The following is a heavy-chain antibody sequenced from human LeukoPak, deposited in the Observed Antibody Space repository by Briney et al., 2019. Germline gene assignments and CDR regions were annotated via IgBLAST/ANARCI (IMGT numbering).Heavy chain of an antibody. CDR2: IYTSGGT. Sequence: SSETLSLTCTVSGGSISSYNWSWIRQPAGKGLEWIGRIYTSGGTNYNPSLTSRVSMSVDTSKNQFSLKQSSVTVADTAVYYCARDWGLPERHYYGSGVGWFDPWGQGTLVTVSS. D-gene: IGHD3-10*01. CDR3: ARDWGLPERHYYGSGVGWFDP. CDR1: GGSISSYN. V-gene: IGHV4-4*07. J-gene: IGHJ5*02.